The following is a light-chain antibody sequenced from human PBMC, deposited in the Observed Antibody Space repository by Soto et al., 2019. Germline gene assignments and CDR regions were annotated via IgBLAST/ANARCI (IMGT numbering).Light chain of an antibody. Sequence: EIVLTQSPATLSLSPGESATLSCRASQSVSNYLAWYQQKPGQAPRLLIYDASNRPRGIPARFRSSGSGTDCTLTISTLETEDVAGYYCQQRRNWPRTFGGRTKVEIK. CDR2: DAS. V-gene: IGKV3-11*01. CDR3: QQRRNWPRT. CDR1: QSVSNY. J-gene: IGKJ4*01.